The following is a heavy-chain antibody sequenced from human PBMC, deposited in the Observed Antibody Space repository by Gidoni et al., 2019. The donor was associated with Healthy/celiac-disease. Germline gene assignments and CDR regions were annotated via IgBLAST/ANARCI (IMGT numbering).Heavy chain of an antibody. J-gene: IGHJ4*02. V-gene: IGHV3-23*01. CDR1: GFTFSSYA. D-gene: IGHD3-3*01. Sequence: EVQLLESGGGLVQPGGSLRLSCAASGFTFSSYAMSWGRQAPGKGLEWVSAISGSGGSTYYADSVKGRFTISRDNSKNTLYLQMNSLRAEDTAVYYCAKSPPRITIFGVVIPLPFDYWGQGTLVTVSS. CDR3: AKSPPRITIFGVVIPLPFDY. CDR2: ISGSGGST.